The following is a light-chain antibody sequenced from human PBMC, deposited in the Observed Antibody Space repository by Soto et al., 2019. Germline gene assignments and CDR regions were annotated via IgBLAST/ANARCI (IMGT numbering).Light chain of an antibody. CDR3: QQYYSYPHT. CDR1: QGISSY. CDR2: AAS. J-gene: IGKJ2*01. Sequence: AIRMTQSPSSFSASTGDRVTITCRASQGISSYLAWYQQKPGKAPKLLIYAASTLQSGVPSRFSGSGSGTDFTLPISCLQSEDFATYSCQQYYSYPHTFGQGTKVDIK. V-gene: IGKV1-8*01.